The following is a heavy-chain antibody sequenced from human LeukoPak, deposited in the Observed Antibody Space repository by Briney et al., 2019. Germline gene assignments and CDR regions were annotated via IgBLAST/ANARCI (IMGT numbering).Heavy chain of an antibody. CDR3: ARDPLDCSGGSCYSSCDY. Sequence: VGSLRLSCAASGFTFSSYSMNWVRQAPGKGLEWVSSISSSSSYIYYADSVKGRFTISRDNAKNSLYLQMNSLRAEDTAVYYCARDPLDCSGGSCYSSCDYWGQGTLVTVSS. D-gene: IGHD2-15*01. CDR2: ISSSSSYI. CDR1: GFTFSSYS. V-gene: IGHV3-21*01. J-gene: IGHJ4*02.